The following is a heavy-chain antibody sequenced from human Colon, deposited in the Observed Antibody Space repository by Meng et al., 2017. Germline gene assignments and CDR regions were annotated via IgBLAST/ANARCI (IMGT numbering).Heavy chain of an antibody. J-gene: IGHJ4*02. D-gene: IGHD3-16*01. V-gene: IGHV3-7*01. CDR1: GFTFSNYW. CDR2: INKDGSEI. CDR3: ERPPYGLLGY. Sequence: GGSLRLSCAASGFTFSNYWMSWVRQAPGKGLEWVANINKDGSEIYYMDSVKGRFTISRENAKNSVYLQMNSLRVEDTAVYYCERPPYGLLGYWGQGTLVTVSS.